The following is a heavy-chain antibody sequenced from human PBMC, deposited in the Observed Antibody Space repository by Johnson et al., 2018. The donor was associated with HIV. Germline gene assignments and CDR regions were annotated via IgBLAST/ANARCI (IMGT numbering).Heavy chain of an antibody. J-gene: IGHJ3*02. V-gene: IGHV3-11*04. Sequence: QVQLVESGGGLVKPGGSLRLSCAASGFTFSDYYMSWIRQAPGRGLEWVSSISSSGRTIYYADSVKGRFTISRHHAKNSLYLQMNSLRAEDKAVYYCARSWAYYYALTDAFDIWGQGTMVTVSS. CDR1: GFTFSDYY. CDR2: ISSSGRTI. CDR3: ARSWAYYYALTDAFDI. D-gene: IGHD3-10*01.